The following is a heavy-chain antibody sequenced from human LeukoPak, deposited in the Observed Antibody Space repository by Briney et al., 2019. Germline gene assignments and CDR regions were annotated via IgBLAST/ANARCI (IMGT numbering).Heavy chain of an antibody. D-gene: IGHD2-2*02. Sequence: PGGSLRLSCAASTLTFNTLSIECDRQAPGKGLEWVSSISSSSSYTYYADSVKGRFTISRDNANTSLYLQMNSLRAEDTAVYYCREGPTDTALYDFDYSGQGTLVTVSS. CDR3: REGPTDTALYDFDY. CDR1: TLTFNTLS. J-gene: IGHJ4*02. CDR2: ISSSSSYT. V-gene: IGHV3-21*01.